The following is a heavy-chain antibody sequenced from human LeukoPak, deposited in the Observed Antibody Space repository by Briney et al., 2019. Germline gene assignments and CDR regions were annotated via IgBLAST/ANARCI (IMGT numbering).Heavy chain of an antibody. D-gene: IGHD4-23*01. Sequence: PGRSLRLSCAASGFTFSSYAMHWVRQAPGKGLEWVAVISYDGSNRYYADSVKGRFTISRDNSKNTLYLQMNSLRAEDTAVYYCERDKVVTIDYWGQGTLVTVSS. J-gene: IGHJ4*02. CDR1: GFTFSSYA. CDR2: ISYDGSNR. CDR3: ERDKVVTIDY. V-gene: IGHV3-30*01.